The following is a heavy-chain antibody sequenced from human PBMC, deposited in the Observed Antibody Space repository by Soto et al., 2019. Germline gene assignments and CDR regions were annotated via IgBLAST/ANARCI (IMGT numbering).Heavy chain of an antibody. CDR2: ISWNSGSI. CDR3: AKDMELRGGFDY. D-gene: IGHD1-7*01. J-gene: IGHJ4*02. Sequence: EVQLVESGGGLVQPGRSLRLSCAASGFTFDDYAMHWVRQAPGKGLEWVSGISWNSGSIGYADSVKGRFTISRDNAKNSLYLQMNSLRAEDTALYYCAKDMELRGGFDYWDQGTLVTVSS. V-gene: IGHV3-9*01. CDR1: GFTFDDYA.